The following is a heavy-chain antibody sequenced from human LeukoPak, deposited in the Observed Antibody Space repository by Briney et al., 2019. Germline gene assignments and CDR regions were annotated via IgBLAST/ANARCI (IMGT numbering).Heavy chain of an antibody. J-gene: IGHJ3*02. CDR1: GFTFSSYA. CDR2: ISYDGSNK. CDR3: ARGHPNWNYRTDAFDI. D-gene: IGHD1-7*01. Sequence: PGGSLRLSCAASGFTFSSYAMHWVRQAPGKGLEWVAVISYDGSNKYYADSVKGRFTISRDNSKNTLYLQMNSLRAEDTAVYDCARGHPNWNYRTDAFDIWGQGTMVTVSS. V-gene: IGHV3-30-3*01.